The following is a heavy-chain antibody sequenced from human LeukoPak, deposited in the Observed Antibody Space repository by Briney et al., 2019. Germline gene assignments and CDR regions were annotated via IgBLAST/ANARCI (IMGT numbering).Heavy chain of an antibody. V-gene: IGHV3-7*01. Sequence: GSLRLSCAASEFSSYSMNWVRQAPGKGLEWVANIKQDGSEKYYVDSVKGRFTISRDNAKNSLYLQMHSLRAEDTAVYYCARDSLPPGDAFDIWGQGTKVTVSS. J-gene: IGHJ3*02. CDR2: IKQDGSEK. D-gene: IGHD2-15*01. CDR3: ARDSLPPGDAFDI. CDR1: EFSSYS.